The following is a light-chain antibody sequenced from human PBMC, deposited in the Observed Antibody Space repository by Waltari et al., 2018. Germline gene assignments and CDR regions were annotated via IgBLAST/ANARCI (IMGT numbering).Light chain of an antibody. CDR3: GSYRYGSSLV. CDR2: EVT. V-gene: IGLV2-8*01. Sequence: QSALTQPPSASGAPGPSVTISCTGTSTDIGAYYYVSCNQQHPGEPPNLLIYEVTTRPSGVSDRFSGSKSGNTASLTISGLQAEDEGDYYCGSYRYGSSLVFGGGTRLTVL. CDR1: STDIGAYYY. J-gene: IGLJ2*01.